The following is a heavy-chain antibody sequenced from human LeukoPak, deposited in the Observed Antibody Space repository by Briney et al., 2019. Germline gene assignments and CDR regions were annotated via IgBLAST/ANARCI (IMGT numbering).Heavy chain of an antibody. J-gene: IGHJ4*02. CDR1: GYSLNEYY. CDR3: ARNYGGTSKYFDY. V-gene: IGHV1-2*02. Sequence: GASVKVSCKASGYSLNEYYIHWVRQAPGQGLEWMGWISPNSGGTNYAQNFQGRVTMTRDTSITTAYMELSGLTSDDTALYYCARNYGGTSKYFDYWGQGTLVTVSS. D-gene: IGHD4-23*01. CDR2: ISPNSGGT.